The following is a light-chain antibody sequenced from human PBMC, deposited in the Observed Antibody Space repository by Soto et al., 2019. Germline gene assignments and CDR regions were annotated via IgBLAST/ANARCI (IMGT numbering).Light chain of an antibody. CDR2: STS. CDR1: TGAVTSGYY. V-gene: IGLV7-43*01. CDR3: LLFYGGAYV. Sequence: QAVVTQEPSLTVSPGGTVTLTCASSTGAVTSGYYPNWFQQKPGQAPRALIYSTSNNHSWTPARLSGSLLWGKAARTLSGVQPKEEAEYSCLLFYGGAYVFGTGTKVTVL. J-gene: IGLJ1*01.